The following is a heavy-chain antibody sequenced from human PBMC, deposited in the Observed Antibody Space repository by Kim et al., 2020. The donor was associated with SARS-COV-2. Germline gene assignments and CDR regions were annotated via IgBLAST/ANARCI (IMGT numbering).Heavy chain of an antibody. D-gene: IGHD6-19*01. CDR1: GFTFDDYA. CDR2: ISWNSGSI. V-gene: IGHV3-9*01. J-gene: IGHJ6*02. CDR3: AKGRAVAGLKYYYYGMDV. Sequence: GGSLRLSCAASGFTFDDYAMHWVRQAPGKGLEWVSGISWNSGSIGYADSVKGRFTISRDNAKNSLYLQMNSLRAEDTALYYCAKGRAVAGLKYYYYGMDVWGQGTTVTVSS.